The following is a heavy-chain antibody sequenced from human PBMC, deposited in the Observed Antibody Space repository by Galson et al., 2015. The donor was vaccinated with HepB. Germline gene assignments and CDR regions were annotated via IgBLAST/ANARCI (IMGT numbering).Heavy chain of an antibody. CDR3: VMGSIIKKYSGSY. CDR1: GFTFSNYD. J-gene: IGHJ4*02. V-gene: IGHV3-30*03. CDR2: MSSDGRSK. Sequence: SLRLSCAASGFTFSNYDMHWVRQAPGKGLEWVAFMSSDGRSKYNGDSVKGRFTISRDNSRNTLSLQMKSLRAEDTAVYYCVMGSIIKKYSGSYWGQGTLVTVSS. D-gene: IGHD1-26*01.